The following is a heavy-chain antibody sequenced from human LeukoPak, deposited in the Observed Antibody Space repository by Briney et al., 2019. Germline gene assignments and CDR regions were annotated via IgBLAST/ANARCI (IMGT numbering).Heavy chain of an antibody. D-gene: IGHD5-18*01. CDR2: INHSGST. Sequence: SETLSLTCAVYGGSFSGYYWSWIRQPPGKGLEWIGEINHSGSTNYNPSLKSRVTISVDTSKNQFSLKLSSVTAADTAVYYCARQSGSNSYALDYWGQGTLVTVSS. J-gene: IGHJ4*02. V-gene: IGHV4-34*01. CDR3: ARQSGSNSYALDY. CDR1: GGSFSGYY.